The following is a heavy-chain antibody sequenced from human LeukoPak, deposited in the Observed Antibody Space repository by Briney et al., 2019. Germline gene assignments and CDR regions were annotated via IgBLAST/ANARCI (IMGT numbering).Heavy chain of an antibody. CDR2: IYAGGST. CDR1: GFTVSSNY. J-gene: IGHJ6*02. V-gene: IGHV3-53*04. D-gene: IGHD3-10*01. Sequence: GGSLRFSCAASGFTVSSNYMSWVRQAPGNGLEWVSLIYAGGSTYYADAVKSRFTISRHNSKNALHLQMNSLRVEDTAVYYCATAGSSELLWDYAMDVWGQGTTVTVSS. CDR3: ATAGSSELLWDYAMDV.